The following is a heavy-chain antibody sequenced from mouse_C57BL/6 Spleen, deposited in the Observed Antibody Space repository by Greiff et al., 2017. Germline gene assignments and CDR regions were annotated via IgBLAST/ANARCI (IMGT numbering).Heavy chain of an antibody. CDR2: INPSNGGT. D-gene: IGHD1-1*01. CDR3: ARKGYYGSLYFDY. CDR1: GYTFTSYW. J-gene: IGHJ2*01. V-gene: IGHV1-53*01. Sequence: VQLQQPGTELVKPGASVKLSCKASGYTFTSYWMHWVKQRPGQGLEWIGNINPSNGGTNYNEKFKSKATLTVDKSSSTAYMQLSSLTSEDSAVYYCARKGYYGSLYFDYWGQGTTLTVSS.